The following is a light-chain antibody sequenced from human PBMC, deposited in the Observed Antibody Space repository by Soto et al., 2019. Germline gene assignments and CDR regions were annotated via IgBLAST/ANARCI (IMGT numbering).Light chain of an antibody. Sequence: DIQMTQSPSSLSASVGDRVTITCRASQSISGYLNWYQQKPGKAPKVLISGASTLHNGVPSRFSGRGSGTDFTLTISSLQPEDVATYYCLQDYDYPRTFGQGTKVDIK. CDR1: QSISGY. CDR2: GAS. CDR3: LQDYDYPRT. J-gene: IGKJ1*01. V-gene: IGKV1-39*01.